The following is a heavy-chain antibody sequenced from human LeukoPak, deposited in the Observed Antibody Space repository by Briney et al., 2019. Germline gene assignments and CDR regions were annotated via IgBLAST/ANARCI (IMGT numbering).Heavy chain of an antibody. CDR3: ARSYSSSWYGTYYFDY. CDR1: GYTFTSYG. D-gene: IGHD6-13*01. Sequence: GASVKVSCKASGYTFTSYGISWVRQAPGQGLEWMGWISAYNGNTNYAQKLQGRVTMTTDTSTGTAYMELRSLRSDDTAVYYCARSYSSSWYGTYYFDYWGQGTLVTVSS. J-gene: IGHJ4*02. CDR2: ISAYNGNT. V-gene: IGHV1-18*04.